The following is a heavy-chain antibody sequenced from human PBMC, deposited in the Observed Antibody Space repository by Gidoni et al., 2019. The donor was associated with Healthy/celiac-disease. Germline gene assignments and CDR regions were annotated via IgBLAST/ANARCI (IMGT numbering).Heavy chain of an antibody. CDR3: ARRGFFWSGLEDYYYYGMDV. V-gene: IGHV3-48*03. Sequence: EVQLVESGGGLVQPGGSLRLSCAAYGFPFSSYELNWVRQAPGKGLEWVSYISSSGSTIYYADSVKGRFTIYRDNAKNSLYLQMNSLRAEDTAVYYCARRGFFWSGLEDYYYYGMDVWGQGTTVTVSS. CDR1: GFPFSSYE. J-gene: IGHJ6*02. D-gene: IGHD3-3*01. CDR2: ISSSGSTI.